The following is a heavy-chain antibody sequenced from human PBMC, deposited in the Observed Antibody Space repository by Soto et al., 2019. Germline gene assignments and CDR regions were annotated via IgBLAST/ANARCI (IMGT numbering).Heavy chain of an antibody. CDR1: GFTVSTNY. J-gene: IGHJ3*01. CDR2: IYSGGNT. CDR3: ASLGYSDSSFAFDF. Sequence: PVGSLRLSCAASGFTVSTNYMNWVSQAPGKGLEWVSVIYSGGNTYYADSVKGRFTISRDNSKNTLYLQMNSLRAGDTAVYYCASLGYSDSSFAFDFWGQGTMVTVSS. D-gene: IGHD5-12*01. V-gene: IGHV3-53*01.